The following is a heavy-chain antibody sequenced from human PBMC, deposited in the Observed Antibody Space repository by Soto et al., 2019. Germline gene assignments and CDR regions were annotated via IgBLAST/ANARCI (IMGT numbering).Heavy chain of an antibody. J-gene: IGHJ5*02. CDR1: SFSMYS. D-gene: IGHD1-26*01. Sequence: EVQVVESGGGLVKPGGSLRLSCNFSFSMYSMDWVRQAPGKGLEWVASISSGSAFIKYADSVKGRFTISRDNAKNSVSLQMDSLRVEDTAMYYCTRDQGGSYHSWFDPWGRGTLVTVSS. CDR2: ISSGSAFI. V-gene: IGHV3-21*01. CDR3: TRDQGGSYHSWFDP.